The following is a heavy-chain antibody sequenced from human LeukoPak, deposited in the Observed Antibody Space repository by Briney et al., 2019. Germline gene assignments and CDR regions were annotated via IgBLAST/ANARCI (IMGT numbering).Heavy chain of an antibody. CDR3: AKMATTTTQTTHLDY. CDR2: ISGSDGAT. D-gene: IGHD1-7*01. CDR1: GFIFSNYA. V-gene: IGHV3-23*01. Sequence: GGSLRLSCAASGFIFSNYAMTWVRQAPGKGLEWVSTISGSDGATYYADSVKGRFTIFRDDSKNTLYLQMNGLRADDTAVYYCAKMATTTTQTTHLDYWGQGTLVTVSS. J-gene: IGHJ4*02.